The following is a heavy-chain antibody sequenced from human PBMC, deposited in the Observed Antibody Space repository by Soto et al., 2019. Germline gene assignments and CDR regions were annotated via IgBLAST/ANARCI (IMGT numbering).Heavy chain of an antibody. V-gene: IGHV1-69*13. CDR1: GYPFTGPY. CDR2: IIPIFGTA. D-gene: IGHD3-22*01. Sequence: GASVKVSCKASGYPFTGPYIYWVRQAPGQGLEWMGGIIPIFGTANYAQKFQGRVTITADESTSTAYMELSSLRSEDTAVYYCAGLDYYDSSGYWSHAFDIWGQGTMVTVSS. J-gene: IGHJ3*02. CDR3: AGLDYYDSSGYWSHAFDI.